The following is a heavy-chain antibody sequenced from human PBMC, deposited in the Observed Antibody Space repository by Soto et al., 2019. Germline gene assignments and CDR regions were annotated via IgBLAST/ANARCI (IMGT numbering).Heavy chain of an antibody. D-gene: IGHD2-2*01. V-gene: IGHV4-39*01. CDR2: IYYSGST. J-gene: IGHJ5*02. CDR1: GGSISSSSYY. Sequence: SETLSLTCTVSGGSISSSSYYWGWIRQPPGKGLEWIGSIYYSGSTYYNPSLKSRVTISVDTSKNQFSLKLSSVTAADTAVYYCARHRDIVVVPAAVWFDPWGQGTLVTVSS. CDR3: ARHRDIVVVPAAVWFDP.